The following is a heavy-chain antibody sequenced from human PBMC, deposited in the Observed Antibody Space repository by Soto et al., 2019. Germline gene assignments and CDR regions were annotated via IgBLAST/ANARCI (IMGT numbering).Heavy chain of an antibody. V-gene: IGHV3-33*01. Sequence: QVQLVESGGGVVQPGRSLRLSCAASGFTFSSYAMHWVRQAPGKGLEWLAVMWYDGSHKYYADSVKGRFTISRDNSKNTLYLQMNRLRAEDTALYYCARDRGFSSSGRFDYWGQGTLVTVSS. CDR1: GFTFSSYA. CDR3: ARDRGFSSSGRFDY. J-gene: IGHJ4*02. D-gene: IGHD6-6*01. CDR2: MWYDGSHK.